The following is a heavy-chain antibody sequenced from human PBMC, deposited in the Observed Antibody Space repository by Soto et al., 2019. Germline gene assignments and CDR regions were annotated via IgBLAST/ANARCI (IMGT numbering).Heavy chain of an antibody. D-gene: IGHD6-19*01. V-gene: IGHV5-51*03. CDR1: GYSFTSYW. CDR2: IYPADSDT. CDR3: ARRSFPSSGRYNNYYFDY. J-gene: IGHJ4*02. Sequence: EVQLVQSGAEMKKPGESLKISCKGSGYSFTSYWIGWVRQMPGKGLEWMGIIYPADSDTTYSPSFQGQVTISVDLSISTAYLQWSSLKASDTAMYYCARRSFPSSGRYNNYYFDYWGQGTLVTVSS.